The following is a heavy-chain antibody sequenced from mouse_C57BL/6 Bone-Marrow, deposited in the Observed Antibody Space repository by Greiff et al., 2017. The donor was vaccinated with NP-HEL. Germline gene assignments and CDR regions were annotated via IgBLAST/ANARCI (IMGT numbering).Heavy chain of an antibody. V-gene: IGHV5-6*01. D-gene: IGHD2-2*01. J-gene: IGHJ3*01. CDR3: AWLNLAY. Sequence: EVKLVESGGDLVKPGGSLKLSCAASGFTFSSYGMSWVRQTPDKRLEWVATISSGGSYTYYPDSVKGPFTISRDNAKNTLYLQMGSLKSEDTAIDYYAWLNLAYWGKGTLVTVSA. CDR2: ISSGGSYT. CDR1: GFTFSSYG.